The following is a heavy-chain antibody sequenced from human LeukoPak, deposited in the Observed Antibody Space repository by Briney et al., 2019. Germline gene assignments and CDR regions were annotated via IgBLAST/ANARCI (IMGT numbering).Heavy chain of an antibody. V-gene: IGHV4-4*07. J-gene: IGHJ5*02. D-gene: IGHD5-12*01. Sequence: SETLSLTCTVSGYSITSGYYWSWIRQPAGKGLEWIGRIYTSGSTNYNPSLKSRVTMSVDTSKNQFSLKLSSVTAADTAVYYCARGRPPTQYSGYDWREFGWFDPWGQGTLVTVSS. CDR2: IYTSGST. CDR1: GYSITSGYY. CDR3: ARGRPPTQYSGYDWREFGWFDP.